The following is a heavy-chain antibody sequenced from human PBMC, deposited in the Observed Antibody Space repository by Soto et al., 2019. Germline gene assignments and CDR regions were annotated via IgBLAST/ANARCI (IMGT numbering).Heavy chain of an antibody. CDR3: ERHQDCSSTSCYGGGSSYYGMDV. CDR1: GGSISSYY. V-gene: IGHV4-59*08. D-gene: IGHD2-2*01. Sequence: SETLSLTCTVSGGSISSYYWSWIRQPPGKGLEWIGYIYYSGSTNYNPSLKSRVTISVDTSKNQFSLKLSSVTAADTAVYYCERHQDCSSTSCYGGGSSYYGMDVWGQGTTVTVSS. J-gene: IGHJ6*02. CDR2: IYYSGST.